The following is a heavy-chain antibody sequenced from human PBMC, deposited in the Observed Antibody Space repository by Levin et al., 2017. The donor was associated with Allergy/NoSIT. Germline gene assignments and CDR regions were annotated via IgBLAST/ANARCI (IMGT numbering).Heavy chain of an antibody. CDR3: ARSPSYGSGSYYDRYYFDY. V-gene: IGHV2-70*04. Sequence: QTLSLTCTFSGFSLSTSGMRVSWIRQPPGKALEWLARIDWDDDKFYSTSLKTRLTISKDTSKNQVVLTMTNMDPVDTATYYCARSPSYGSGSYYDRYYFDYWGQGTLVTVSS. D-gene: IGHD3-10*01. J-gene: IGHJ4*02. CDR2: IDWDDDK. CDR1: GFSLSTSGMR.